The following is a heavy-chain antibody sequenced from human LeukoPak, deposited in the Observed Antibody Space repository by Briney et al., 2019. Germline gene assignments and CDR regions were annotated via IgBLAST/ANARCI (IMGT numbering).Heavy chain of an antibody. CDR2: IYYSGST. D-gene: IGHD2-2*01. Sequence: SETLSLTFTVSGGSISSSSYYWGWIRQPPGKGLEWIGSIYYSGSTYYNPSLKSRVTISVDTSKNQFSLKLSSVTAADTAVYYCGGYCSSTSCPWRYWGQGTLVTVSS. J-gene: IGHJ4*02. CDR3: GGYCSSTSCPWRY. V-gene: IGHV4-39*01. CDR1: GGSISSSSYY.